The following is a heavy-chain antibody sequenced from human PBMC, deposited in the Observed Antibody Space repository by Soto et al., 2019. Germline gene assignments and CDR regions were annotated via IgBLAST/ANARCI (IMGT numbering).Heavy chain of an antibody. CDR3: ARVTIPVAGGYFGAFDI. J-gene: IGHJ3*02. V-gene: IGHV3-11*06. Sequence: QVQLVESGGVLVKPGGSLRLSCAASGFTFSDYYMSWIRQAPGKGLEWVSYISSSSRYTNYADSVKGRFTISRDDANNSLYLQMNSLRAEDTAVYYCARVTIPVAGGYFGAFDIWGQGTMVTVSS. CDR1: GFTFSDYY. D-gene: IGHD6-19*01. CDR2: ISSSSRYT.